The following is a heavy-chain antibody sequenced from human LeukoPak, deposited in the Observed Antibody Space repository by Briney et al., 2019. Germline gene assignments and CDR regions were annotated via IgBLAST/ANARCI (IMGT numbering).Heavy chain of an antibody. J-gene: IGHJ4*02. CDR2: IYYRGNA. V-gene: IGHV4-39*01. Sequence: SETLSLTCTVSGGSISSSNYYWAWIRQPPGQGLEWIGSIYYRGNAYYNPSLKSRVTISTDTSKNQLSLQLTSVTAADTAVYYCARRGNQFDYWGQGTLVTVSS. CDR3: ARRGNQFDY. D-gene: IGHD1-14*01. CDR1: GGSISSSNYY.